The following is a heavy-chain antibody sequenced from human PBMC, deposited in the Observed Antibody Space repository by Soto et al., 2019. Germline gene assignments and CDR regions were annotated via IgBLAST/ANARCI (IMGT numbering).Heavy chain of an antibody. J-gene: IGHJ3*02. CDR2: ISSSSSYI. D-gene: IGHD3-3*01. Sequence: GGSLRLSCAASGFTFSSYSMNWVRQAPGKGLEWVSSISSSSSYIYYADSVKGRFTISRDNAKNSLYLQMNSLRAEDTAVYYCARDFWGDVQSAFDIWGQGTMVTVSS. V-gene: IGHV3-21*01. CDR3: ARDFWGDVQSAFDI. CDR1: GFTFSSYS.